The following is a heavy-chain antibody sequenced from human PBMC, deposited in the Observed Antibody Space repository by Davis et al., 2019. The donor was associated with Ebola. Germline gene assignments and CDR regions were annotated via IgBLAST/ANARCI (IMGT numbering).Heavy chain of an antibody. J-gene: IGHJ4*02. D-gene: IGHD2-21*01. CDR2: IYYSGST. V-gene: IGHV4-59*01. CDR3: ARGALYGGDCLDY. CDR1: GGSISSYY. Sequence: PSETLSLTCTVSGGSISSYYWSWIRQPPGKGLEWIGYIYYSGSTNYNPSLKSRVTISVDTSKNQFSLKLSSVTAADTAVYYCARGALYGGDCLDYWGQGTLVTVSS.